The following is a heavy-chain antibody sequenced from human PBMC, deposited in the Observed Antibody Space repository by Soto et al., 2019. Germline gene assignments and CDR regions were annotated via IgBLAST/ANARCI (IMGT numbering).Heavy chain of an antibody. CDR2: IYYSGST. Sequence: SETLSLTCTVSGGSISSSSYYWGWIRQPPGKGLEWIGSIYYSGSTYYNPSLKSRVTISVDTSKNQFSLKLSSVTAADTAVYYCARSGRGSRNYYYYYMDVWGKGTTVTVSS. V-gene: IGHV4-39*01. CDR3: ARSGRGSRNYYYYYMDV. D-gene: IGHD2-2*01. J-gene: IGHJ6*03. CDR1: GGSISSSSYY.